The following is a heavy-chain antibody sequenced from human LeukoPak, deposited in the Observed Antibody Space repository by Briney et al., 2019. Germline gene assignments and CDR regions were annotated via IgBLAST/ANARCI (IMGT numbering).Heavy chain of an antibody. D-gene: IGHD4-11*01. CDR3: VKGAGRTVTTYYFDY. CDR1: GFTFSSYA. CDR2: VSNNGGNT. Sequence: GGSLRLSCEVSGFTFSSYAMHWVRQAPGQGLEYVSGVSNNGGNTYSADSVKDRFTISRDNSKNTLYLQMSSLRPEDTAVYYCVKGAGRTVTTYYFDYWGRGTLVTVSS. J-gene: IGHJ4*02. V-gene: IGHV3-64D*06.